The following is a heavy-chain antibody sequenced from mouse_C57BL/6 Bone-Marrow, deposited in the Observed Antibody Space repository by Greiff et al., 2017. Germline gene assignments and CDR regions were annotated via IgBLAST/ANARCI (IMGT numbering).Heavy chain of an antibody. V-gene: IGHV1-7*01. Sequence: QVQLKESGAELAKPGASVKLSCTASGYTFTSYWMHWVKQRPGQGLEWIGYINPSSGYTKYNQKVKDKATLTADKSSSTAYMQLSSLTYEYSAVYYCARRTYDYAFAYWGQGTLVTVSA. CDR2: INPSSGYT. CDR1: GYTFTSYW. J-gene: IGHJ3*01. CDR3: ARRTYDYAFAY. D-gene: IGHD2-4*01.